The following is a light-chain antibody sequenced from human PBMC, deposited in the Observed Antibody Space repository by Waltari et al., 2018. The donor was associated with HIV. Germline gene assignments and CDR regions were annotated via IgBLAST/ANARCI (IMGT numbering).Light chain of an antibody. CDR2: HHK. J-gene: IGLJ2*01. V-gene: IGLV1-44*01. CDR3: AAWHDSLNGLV. CDR1: SSNIVSNP. Sequence: QPALLQPPSASGTPGQGGTISGSGGSSNIVSNPVTWYHRLPGTPPTLLIYHHKQPPSGVPALFSASNSGTSASLAISGLKSEDEAYYYCAAWHDSLNGLVFGGGTKLTFL.